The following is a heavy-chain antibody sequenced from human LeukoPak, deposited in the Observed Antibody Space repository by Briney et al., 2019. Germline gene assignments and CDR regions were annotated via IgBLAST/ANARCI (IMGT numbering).Heavy chain of an antibody. CDR3: ARDGRTYGDAFDI. CDR1: GFTFSDYA. D-gene: IGHD4-17*01. Sequence: GGSLRLSCAASGFTFSDYAMNWVRQAPGKGREWVSYISSSTNIIYYEDSVKGRVTISRDNAKNSLYLQMNSLRAEDTAVYYCARDGRTYGDAFDIWGQGTMVTVSS. CDR2: ISSSTNII. V-gene: IGHV3-48*03. J-gene: IGHJ3*02.